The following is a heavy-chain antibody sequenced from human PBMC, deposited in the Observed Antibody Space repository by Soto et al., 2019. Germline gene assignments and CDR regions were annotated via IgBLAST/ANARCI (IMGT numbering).Heavy chain of an antibody. V-gene: IGHV3-23*01. CDR1: GVTFSSYA. J-gene: IGHJ3*02. Sequence: EVQLLESGGGLVQPGGSLRLSCAASGVTFSSYAMSWVRQAPGKGLEWVSAISGSGGSTYYADSVKGRFTISRDNSKNTLYLQMNSLRAEDTAVYYCAKAEIRDIVVVPDAFDIWGQGTMVTVSS. CDR3: AKAEIRDIVVVPDAFDI. CDR2: ISGSGGST. D-gene: IGHD2-2*01.